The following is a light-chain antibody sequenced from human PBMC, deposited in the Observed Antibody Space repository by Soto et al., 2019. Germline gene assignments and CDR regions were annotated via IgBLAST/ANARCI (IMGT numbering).Light chain of an antibody. CDR2: EVS. J-gene: IGLJ7*01. V-gene: IGLV2-23*02. CDR3: CSYGGSRAV. Sequence: QSALTQPASVSGSPGQSITISCTGTSSDVGSHNLVSWYQQHPGQAPKIMIYEVSKRPLGASARFSASKSGNTASLTISGLQAEDEADYYCCSYGGSRAVFGGGTQLTVL. CDR1: SSDVGSHNL.